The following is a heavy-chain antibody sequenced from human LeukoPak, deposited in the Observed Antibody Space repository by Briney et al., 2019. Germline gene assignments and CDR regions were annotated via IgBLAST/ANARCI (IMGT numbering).Heavy chain of an antibody. J-gene: IGHJ4*02. D-gene: IGHD2-2*01. CDR2: IYHSGST. CDR3: ARAGSTYSFDN. CDR1: GGSISSGGHS. Sequence: SETLSLTCAVSGGSISSGGHSWSWIRQPPGTGLEWIGYIYHSGSTYYNPSLKSRVTISVDRSKNQFSLKLSSVTAADTAVYYCARAGSTYSFDNWGQGALVTVSS. V-gene: IGHV4-30-2*01.